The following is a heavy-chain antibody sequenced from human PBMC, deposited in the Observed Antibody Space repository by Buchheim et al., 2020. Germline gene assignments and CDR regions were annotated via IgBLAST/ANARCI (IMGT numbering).Heavy chain of an antibody. Sequence: QVQLVESGGGVVQPGRSLRLSCAASGFTFSSYGMHWVRQAPGKGLEWVAVIWYDGSNKYYADSVKGRFTISRDNSKNTLYLQMNSLRAEDTAVYYCARDQLPRSYIAAAAYWGQGTL. CDR2: IWYDGSNK. CDR1: GFTFSSYG. V-gene: IGHV3-33*01. CDR3: ARDQLPRSYIAAAAY. J-gene: IGHJ4*02. D-gene: IGHD6-13*01.